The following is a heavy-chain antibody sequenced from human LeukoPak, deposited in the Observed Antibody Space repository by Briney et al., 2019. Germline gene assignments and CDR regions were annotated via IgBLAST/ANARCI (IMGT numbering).Heavy chain of an antibody. D-gene: IGHD3-22*01. V-gene: IGHV3-33*01. CDR3: ARDGSPYYYDSSGYYYVNYFDY. CDR1: GFTFSSYG. Sequence: GGSLRLSCAASGFTFSSYGMHWVRHAPGKGLEGVAVIWYDGSNKYYADSVKGRFTISRDNSKNTLYLQMNSLRAEDTAVYYCARDGSPYYYDSSGYYYVNYFDYWGQGTLVTVSS. CDR2: IWYDGSNK. J-gene: IGHJ4*02.